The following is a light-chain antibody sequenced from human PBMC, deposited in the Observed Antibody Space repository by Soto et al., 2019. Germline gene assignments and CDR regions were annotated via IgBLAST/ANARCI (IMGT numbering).Light chain of an antibody. J-gene: IGKJ1*01. CDR1: QRFLYSSNNMNY. V-gene: IGKV4-1*01. CDR3: QQYYSTPWT. CDR2: WDS. Sequence: DVVLAQSSGSLATPLAEGAAISCKSSQRFLYSSNNMNYLAWYQQKAGQPPKMXIYWDSTRESGVPDRFGGSGSGTELNLTISRLQAEDVAVYYCQQYYSTPWTCGQGTKVDIK.